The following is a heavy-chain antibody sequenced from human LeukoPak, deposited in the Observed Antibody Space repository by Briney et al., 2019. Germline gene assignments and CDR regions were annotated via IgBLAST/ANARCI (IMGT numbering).Heavy chain of an antibody. D-gene: IGHD2-15*01. J-gene: IGHJ6*02. CDR3: ARVDGYCSGGSCYDYYYYGMDV. CDR1: GFTFSSYR. V-gene: IGHV3-21*01. Sequence: GGSLRLSCAASGFTFSSYRMNWVRQAPGKGLEWVSSISSSSSYIYYADSVKGRFTISRDNAKNSLYLQMNSLRAEDTAVYYCARVDGYCSGGSCYDYYYYGMDVWGQGTTVTVSS. CDR2: ISSSSSYI.